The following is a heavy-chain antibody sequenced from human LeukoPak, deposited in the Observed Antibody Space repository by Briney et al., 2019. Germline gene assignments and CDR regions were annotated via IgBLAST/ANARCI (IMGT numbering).Heavy chain of an antibody. CDR1: GFTFDDYA. D-gene: IGHD1-14*01. J-gene: IGHJ5*02. V-gene: IGHV3-9*01. CDR3: AKAMALSVFWFDP. CDR2: ISWNSGSI. Sequence: GGSLRLSCAASGFTFDDYAMHWVRQAPGKGLEWVSGISWNSGSIGYADSVKGRFTISRDNAKNSLYPQMNSLRAEDTALYYCAKAMALSVFWFDPWGQGTLVTVSS.